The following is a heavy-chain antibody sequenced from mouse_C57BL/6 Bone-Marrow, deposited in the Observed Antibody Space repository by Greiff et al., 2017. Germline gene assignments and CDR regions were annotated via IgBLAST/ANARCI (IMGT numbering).Heavy chain of an antibody. CDR2: INSDGGST. D-gene: IGHD2-4*01. J-gene: IGHJ3*01. Sequence: EVQGVESGGGLVQPGESLKLSCESNEYEFPSHDMSWFRKTPEKRLELVAAINSDGGSTYYPDTMERRFIISRDNTKKTLYLQMSSLRSEDTALYYCARFYDYDVGAWFAYRGKGTLVNVAA. CDR3: ARFYDYDVGAWFAY. V-gene: IGHV5-2*01. CDR1: EYEFPSHD.